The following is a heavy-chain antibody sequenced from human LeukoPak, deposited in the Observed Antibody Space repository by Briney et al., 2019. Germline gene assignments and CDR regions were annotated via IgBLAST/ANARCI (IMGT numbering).Heavy chain of an antibody. CDR2: ISGSGGST. J-gene: IGHJ4*02. CDR3: AKGSLRYFDWLPYFDY. Sequence: RGSLRLSCAASGFTFSSYAMSWVRQAPGKGLEWVSAISGSGGSTYYADSVKGRFTISRDNSKNTLYLQMNSLRAEDTAVYYCAKGSLRYFDWLPYFDYWGQGTLVTVSS. V-gene: IGHV3-23*01. CDR1: GFTFSSYA. D-gene: IGHD3-9*01.